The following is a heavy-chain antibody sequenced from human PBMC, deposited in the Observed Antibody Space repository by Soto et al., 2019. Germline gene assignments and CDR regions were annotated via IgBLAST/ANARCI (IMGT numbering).Heavy chain of an antibody. D-gene: IGHD5-18*01. CDR3: ARADGPLPVTLLGF. CDR2: INRGGGP. Sequence: EVRLLESGGGLVQPGGSLTLSCATSGFTFNNYSMSWVRQAPGKGLEWVSSINRGGGPYYADSVKGRFTIYRDNSKNMLYLRMNSLRADDTAVYFCARADGPLPVTLLGFWGQGTLVTVSS. CDR1: GFTFNNYS. J-gene: IGHJ4*02. V-gene: IGHV3-23*01.